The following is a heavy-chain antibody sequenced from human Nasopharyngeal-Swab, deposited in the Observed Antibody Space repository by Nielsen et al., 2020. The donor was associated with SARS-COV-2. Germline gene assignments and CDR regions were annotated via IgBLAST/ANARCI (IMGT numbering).Heavy chain of an antibody. CDR1: GFTFGDYA. Sequence: GGSLRLSCTASGFTFGDYAMSWFRQAPGKGLEWVGFIRSEAYGGTTEYAASVKGRFTISRDDSKSIAYLQMNSLKTEDTAVYYCTREGIVVVVAATDRFDYWGQGTLVTVSS. CDR2: IRSEAYGGTT. V-gene: IGHV3-49*03. D-gene: IGHD2-15*01. CDR3: TREGIVVVVAATDRFDY. J-gene: IGHJ4*02.